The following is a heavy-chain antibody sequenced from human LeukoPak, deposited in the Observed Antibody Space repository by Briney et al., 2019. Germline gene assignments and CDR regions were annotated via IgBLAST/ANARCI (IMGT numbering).Heavy chain of an antibody. Sequence: PSETLSLTCTVSGGSISSYYWSWIRQPAGKGLEWIGRIYTSGSTNYNPSLKSRVTMSVDTSKNQFSLKLSSVTAADTAVYYCARVIAAAGTEWFDPWGQGTLVTVSS. D-gene: IGHD6-13*01. V-gene: IGHV4-4*07. J-gene: IGHJ5*02. CDR3: ARVIAAAGTEWFDP. CDR2: IYTSGST. CDR1: GGSISSYY.